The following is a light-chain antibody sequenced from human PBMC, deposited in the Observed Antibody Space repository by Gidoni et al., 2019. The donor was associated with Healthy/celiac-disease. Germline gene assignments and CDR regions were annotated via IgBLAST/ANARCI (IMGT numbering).Light chain of an antibody. CDR3: QQRSNWRLT. CDR1: QRVSSY. J-gene: IGKJ4*01. CDR2: DAS. Sequence: ESVLTQSPATPSLSPGERATLSCSASQRVSSYLAWYQQKPGQAPRLLIYDASNRATGIPARFSGSGSGTDFTLTISSLEPEDFAVYYCQQRSNWRLTFGGGTKVEIK. V-gene: IGKV3-11*01.